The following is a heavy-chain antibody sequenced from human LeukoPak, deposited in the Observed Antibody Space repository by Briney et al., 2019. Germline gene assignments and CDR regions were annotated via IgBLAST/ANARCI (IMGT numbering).Heavy chain of an antibody. V-gene: IGHV4-30-2*01. J-gene: IGHJ4*02. D-gene: IGHD5-12*01. CDR3: ARGEGGYDFPFDY. CDR2: IYHSGST. CDR1: GGSISSGGYS. Sequence: SETLSLTCAVSGGSISSGGYSWSWIRQPPGKGLEWIGYIYHSGSTYYNPSLKSRVTISVDRSKNQFSLKLSSVTAADTAVYYCARGEGGYDFPFDYWGQGTLVTVSS.